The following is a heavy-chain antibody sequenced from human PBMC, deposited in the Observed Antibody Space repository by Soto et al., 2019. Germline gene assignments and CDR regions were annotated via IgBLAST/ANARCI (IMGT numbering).Heavy chain of an antibody. Sequence: EVQLLESGGGLVQPGGSLRLSCAASGFNFRNYAMTWVRQAPGKGLEWVSGMSGSGGRTYYAVSVKCRFTVSRDDSQNTLYLQMNSLRVEDTAVYYWAKSCDWYFCYMDVWGKGTTVTVSS. J-gene: IGHJ6*03. CDR1: GFNFRNYA. D-gene: IGHD3-9*01. V-gene: IGHV3-23*01. CDR2: MSGSGGRT. CDR3: AKSCDWYFCYMDV.